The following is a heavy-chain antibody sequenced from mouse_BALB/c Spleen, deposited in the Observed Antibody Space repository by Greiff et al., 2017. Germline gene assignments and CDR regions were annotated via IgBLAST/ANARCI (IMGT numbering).Heavy chain of an antibody. D-gene: IGHD1-1*01. CDR2: IRNKANGYTT. V-gene: IGHV7-3*02. CDR3: ARVYGSSYNFDY. J-gene: IGHJ2*01. CDR1: GFTFTDYY. Sequence: EVKLQESGGGLVQPGGSLRLSCATSGFTFTDYYMSWVRQPPGKALEWLGFIRNKANGYTTEYSASVKGRFTISRDNSQSILYLQMNTLRAEDSATYYCARVYGSSYNFDYWGQGTTLTVSS.